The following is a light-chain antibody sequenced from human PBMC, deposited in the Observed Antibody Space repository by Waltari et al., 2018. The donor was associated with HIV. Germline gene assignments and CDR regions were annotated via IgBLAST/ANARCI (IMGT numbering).Light chain of an antibody. CDR2: EVS. V-gene: IGLV2-18*02. CDR3: NSYTSSDSFV. CDR1: RSDVGSYNR. Sequence: QPALTQPPSVSGSPGPSVTISCTGTRSDVGSYNRFSWYQQFPGTPPKLMIYEVSNRPSGVPDRFSGSKSGNTASLTISGLQAEDEADYYCNSYTSSDSFVFGTGTKVNVL. J-gene: IGLJ1*01.